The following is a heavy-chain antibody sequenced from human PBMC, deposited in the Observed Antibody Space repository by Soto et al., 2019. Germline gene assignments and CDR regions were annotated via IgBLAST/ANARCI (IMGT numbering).Heavy chain of an antibody. CDR2: ISAYNGNT. CDR1: GYTFSNYG. CDR3: ARDLAYPPPHFDL. V-gene: IGHV1-18*01. J-gene: IGHJ4*02. Sequence: QVQLVQSGAEVKKPGASVKVSCKATGYTFSNYGISWVRQAPGQGLEWMGWISAYNGNTKYAQKVQDKVTMTTDTSTSTAYMELRSLRSDDTAVYYCARDLAYPPPHFDLWGQGTLVTASS.